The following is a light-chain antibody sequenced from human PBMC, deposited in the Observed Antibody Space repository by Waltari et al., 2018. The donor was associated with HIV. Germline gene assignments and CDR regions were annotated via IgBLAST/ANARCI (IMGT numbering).Light chain of an antibody. CDR3: SSYTRSISVI. CDR2: AVT. J-gene: IGLJ2*01. CDR1: SDALGGYTH. Sequence: QSALTQPASVSGSPWQSITIPCTGTSDALGGYTHVAWYQQTIDSPPKLIIAAVTPRPSGVSGRFFGSKSGNTASLTITGLRPDDEAVYFCSSYTRSISVIFGGGTRLIV. V-gene: IGLV2-14*01.